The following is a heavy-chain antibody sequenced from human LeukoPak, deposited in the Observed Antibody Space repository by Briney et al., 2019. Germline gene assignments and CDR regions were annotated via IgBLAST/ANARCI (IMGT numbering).Heavy chain of an antibody. D-gene: IGHD3-22*01. J-gene: IGHJ3*02. CDR3: AKRIVVVIDAFDI. CDR2: ISGSGDAP. V-gene: IGHV3-23*01. CDR1: GFTFSNYA. Sequence: PGGSLRLSCAASGFTFSNYAMSWVRQAPGKGLEWVSSISGSGDAPHYADSVKGRFIVSRDNSKNTLYLQMNSLRAEDTAVYYCAKRIVVVIDAFDIWGQGTMVTVSS.